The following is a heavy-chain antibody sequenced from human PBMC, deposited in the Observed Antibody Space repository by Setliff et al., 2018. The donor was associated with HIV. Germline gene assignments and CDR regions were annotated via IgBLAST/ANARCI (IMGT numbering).Heavy chain of an antibody. CDR2: IIPVYGTP. D-gene: IGHD1-26*01. J-gene: IGHJ4*02. CDR3: ARDRSYYPNYFDY. Sequence: GASVKVSCKASGYTFSSYAINWVRQAPGQGLEWMGGIIPVYGTPKYAQKMQGRVTITTIESTRTSYMELSSLRSEDTAVYYCARDRSYYPNYFDYWDQGTLVTVSS. V-gene: IGHV1-69*05. CDR1: GYTFSSYA.